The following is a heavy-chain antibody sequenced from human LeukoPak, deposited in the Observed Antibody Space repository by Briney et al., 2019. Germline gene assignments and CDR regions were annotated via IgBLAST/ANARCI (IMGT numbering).Heavy chain of an antibody. J-gene: IGHJ3*02. CDR2: ISGSGSSK. V-gene: IGHV3-23*01. CDR3: AKLGRGPESAFDI. D-gene: IGHD5-12*01. CDR1: GFTFSSYA. Sequence: PGGALRLSCAASGFTFSSYAMSWVRQAPGKGLEGVSAISGSGSSKYYADYVKGRFTISRDNSKNTLYLQMNSLRAEDTAVYYCAKLGRGPESAFDIWGQGTMVTVSS.